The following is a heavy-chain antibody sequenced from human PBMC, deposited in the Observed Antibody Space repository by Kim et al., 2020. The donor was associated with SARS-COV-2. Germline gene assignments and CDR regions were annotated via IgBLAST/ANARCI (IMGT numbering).Heavy chain of an antibody. CDR2: IYSGGST. CDR1: GFTVSGNY. J-gene: IGHJ4*02. CDR3: AKGGSSYLFDS. D-gene: IGHD3-22*01. V-gene: IGHV3-53*01. Sequence: GGSLRLSCAASGFTVSGNYLNWVRQAPGKGLEWVSVIYSGGSTNYADSVKGRFTISTDNSENTLYLQMNSLRVEDTAVYYCAKGGSSYLFDSWGQGTLVTVSS.